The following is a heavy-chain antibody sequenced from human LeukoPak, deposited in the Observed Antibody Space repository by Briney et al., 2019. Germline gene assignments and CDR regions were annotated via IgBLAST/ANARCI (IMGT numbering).Heavy chain of an antibody. CDR2: IIPILGIA. D-gene: IGHD6-19*01. Sequence: GASVKVSCKASGGTFSSYAISWVRQAPGQGLEWMGRIIPILGIANYAQKFQGRVTITADKSTSTAYMELSSLRSEDTAVYYCARVEIAVAARGDWFDPWGQGTLVTVSS. CDR1: GGTFSSYA. V-gene: IGHV1-69*04. CDR3: ARVEIAVAARGDWFDP. J-gene: IGHJ5*02.